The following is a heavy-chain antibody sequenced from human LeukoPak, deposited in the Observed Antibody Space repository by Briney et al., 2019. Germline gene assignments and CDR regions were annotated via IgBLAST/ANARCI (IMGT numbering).Heavy chain of an antibody. J-gene: IGHJ6*03. V-gene: IGHV4-59*12. D-gene: IGHD5-12*01. Sequence: SETLSLTCTVSGGSIRSYYWSWIRQPPGKGLEWIGYIYYSGSTNYNPSLKSRVTMSVDTSKNQFSLKLSSVTAADTAVYYCARSRLRQLPRSSYYYYYYMDVWGKGTTVTVSS. CDR2: IYYSGST. CDR1: GGSIRSYY. CDR3: ARSRLRQLPRSSYYYYYYMDV.